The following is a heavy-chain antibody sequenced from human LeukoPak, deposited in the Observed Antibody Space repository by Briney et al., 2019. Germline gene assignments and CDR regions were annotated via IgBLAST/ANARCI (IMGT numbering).Heavy chain of an antibody. CDR1: GGSISGYF. D-gene: IGHD6-13*01. J-gene: IGHJ4*02. CDR2: IYYSGSA. V-gene: IGHV4-59*01. Sequence: SETLSLTCTVSGGSISGYFWSWIRQPPGKGLEWIGYIYYSGSAKYNPSLKSRVTISVDTSKNQFSLKLSSVTAGDTAVYYCARAPGIAAAGTHFDFWGQGTLVTVSS. CDR3: ARAPGIAAAGTHFDF.